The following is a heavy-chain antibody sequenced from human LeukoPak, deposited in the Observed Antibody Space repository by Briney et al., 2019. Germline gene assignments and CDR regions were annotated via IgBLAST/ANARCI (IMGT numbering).Heavy chain of an antibody. Sequence: ASVKVSCKASGYTFTSYDINWVRQATGQGLEWMGWMNPNSGNTGYAQKFQGRVTMTRNTSISTAYMELSSLRSEDTAVYYCARGLSRGYYDSSYYGMDVWGQGTTVTVSS. J-gene: IGHJ6*02. CDR2: MNPNSGNT. CDR3: ARGLSRGYYDSSYYGMDV. D-gene: IGHD3-22*01. CDR1: GYTFTSYD. V-gene: IGHV1-8*01.